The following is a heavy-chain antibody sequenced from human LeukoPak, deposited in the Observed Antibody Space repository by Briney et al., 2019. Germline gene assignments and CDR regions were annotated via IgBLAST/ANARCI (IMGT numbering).Heavy chain of an antibody. CDR3: ARLYCSGGSCYGAFDI. CDR2: IHYSGST. D-gene: IGHD2-15*01. J-gene: IGHJ3*02. V-gene: IGHV4-39*01. CDR1: GGSISSRSYY. Sequence: SETLSLTCTVSGGSISSRSYYWGWIRQPPGKGLEWIGSIHYSGSTYYNPSLKSRLTISVNTSKNQFSLKLSSVTAADTAVYYCARLYCSGGSCYGAFDIWGQGTMVTVSS.